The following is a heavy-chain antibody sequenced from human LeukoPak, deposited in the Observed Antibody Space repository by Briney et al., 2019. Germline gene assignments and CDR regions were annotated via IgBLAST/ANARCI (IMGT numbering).Heavy chain of an antibody. CDR3: ASSGYSSGGGWFDP. Sequence: SETLSLTCTVSGGSISSYYWSWIRQPPGKGLEWIGYIYYSGSTNYNPSLKSRVTIPVDTSKNQFSLKLSSVTAADTAVYYCASSGYSSGGGWFDPWGQGTLVTVSS. D-gene: IGHD6-19*01. CDR1: GGSISSYY. CDR2: IYYSGST. V-gene: IGHV4-59*08. J-gene: IGHJ5*02.